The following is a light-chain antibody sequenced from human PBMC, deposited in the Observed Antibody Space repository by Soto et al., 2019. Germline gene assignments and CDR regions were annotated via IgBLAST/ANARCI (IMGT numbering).Light chain of an antibody. Sequence: DIQMTQPPTSLYSSVDPRVTITCRASQGIGYNLAWYQQKPGKVPKVLIYTESTLHSGVPSRFSGSGSGTELTLTINSLQPEDVATYFCQKYDSVPWSFGQGTRVEI. J-gene: IGKJ1*01. CDR2: TES. V-gene: IGKV1-27*01. CDR3: QKYDSVPWS. CDR1: QGIGYN.